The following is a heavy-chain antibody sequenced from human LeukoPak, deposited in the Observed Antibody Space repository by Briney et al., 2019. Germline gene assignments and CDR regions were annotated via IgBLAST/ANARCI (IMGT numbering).Heavy chain of an antibody. D-gene: IGHD3-10*01. CDR2: ISGSAGST. J-gene: IGHJ6*03. V-gene: IGHV3-23*01. CDR1: GFTFSSYA. CDR3: ARGIKVRGGGPYYYYYYYMDV. Sequence: GGSLRLSCAASGFTFSSYAMSWVRQAPGKGLEWVSTISGSAGSTYYADSVKGRFTISRDNSKNTLYLQMNSLRAEDTAVYYCARGIKVRGGGPYYYYYYYMDVWGKGTTVTISS.